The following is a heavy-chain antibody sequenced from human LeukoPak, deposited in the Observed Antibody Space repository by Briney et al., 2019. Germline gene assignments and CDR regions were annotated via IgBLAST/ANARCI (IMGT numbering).Heavy chain of an antibody. V-gene: IGHV3-30*04. CDR3: ARGNYPDYDFWSGWAFDI. CDR1: GFTFSSYA. CDR2: ISYDGSNK. Sequence: PGGSLRLSCAASGFTFSSYAMHWVRQAPGKGLEWVAVISYDGSNKYYADSVKGRFTISRDNAKNSLYLQMNSLRAEDTAVYYCARGNYPDYDFWSGWAFDIWGQGTMVTVSS. J-gene: IGHJ3*02. D-gene: IGHD3-3*01.